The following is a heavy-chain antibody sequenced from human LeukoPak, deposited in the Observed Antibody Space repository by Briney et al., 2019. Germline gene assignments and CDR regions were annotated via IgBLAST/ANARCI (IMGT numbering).Heavy chain of an antibody. CDR3: AKGAAIDH. Sequence: PGGSLRLSCAASEFDFNNYAMSWVRQGPGKRLEWVSAMSGSGYHTYYADSDKTYYADSVKGRFTISRDNSKSTVYLHMNNLRLEDTAIYYCAKGAAIDHWGQGTLVTVSS. J-gene: IGHJ4*02. V-gene: IGHV3-23*01. CDR1: EFDFNNYA. CDR2: MSGSGYHTYYADSDKT.